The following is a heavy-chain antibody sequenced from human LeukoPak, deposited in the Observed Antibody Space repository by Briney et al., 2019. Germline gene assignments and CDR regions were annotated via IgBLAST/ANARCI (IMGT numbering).Heavy chain of an antibody. CDR3: ALGSGRTFDY. CDR1: GLSLRTSGVG. CDR2: IFWDDDK. J-gene: IGHJ4*02. D-gene: IGHD3-10*01. Sequence: SGPTLVHPTQPLTLTYTFSGLSLRTSGVGVGWIRQPPVKALEWLALIFWDDDKRYSPSRKSRLTITKDTSKNQVVLTLTNMDPVDTATYYCALGSGRTFDYWGQGTLVTVSS. V-gene: IGHV2-5*02.